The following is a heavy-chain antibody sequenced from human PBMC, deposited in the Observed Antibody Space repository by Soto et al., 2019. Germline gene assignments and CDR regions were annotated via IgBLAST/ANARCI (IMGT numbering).Heavy chain of an antibody. D-gene: IGHD2-15*01. CDR1: GYTFTSYA. CDR2: INAGNGNT. J-gene: IGHJ4*02. Sequence: VKVSCKASGYTFTSYAMHWVRQAPGQRLEWMGWINAGNGNTKYSQKFQGRVTITRDTSASTAYMELSSLRSEDTAGYYCARILGYCSADSCDYWGQGTLVTVS. V-gene: IGHV1-3*01. CDR3: ARILGYCSADSCDY.